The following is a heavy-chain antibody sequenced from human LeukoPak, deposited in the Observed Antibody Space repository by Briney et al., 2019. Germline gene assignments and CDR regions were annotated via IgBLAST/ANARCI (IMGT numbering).Heavy chain of an antibody. V-gene: IGHV1-2*06. CDR3: ATGYDSSGSLIDY. Sequence: ASVKVSCKASGYTFTGYYMHWVRQAPGQGLEWMGRINPNSGGTIYAQKFQGRVTMTEDTSTDTAYMELSSLRSEDTAVYYCATGYDSSGSLIDYWGQGTLVTVSS. J-gene: IGHJ4*02. CDR1: GYTFTGYY. CDR2: INPNSGGT. D-gene: IGHD3-22*01.